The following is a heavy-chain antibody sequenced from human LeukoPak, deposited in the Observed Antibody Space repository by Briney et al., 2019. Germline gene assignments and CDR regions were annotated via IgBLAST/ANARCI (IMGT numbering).Heavy chain of an antibody. CDR1: GGSIISYY. CDR2: IYYSGST. Sequence: SETLSLTCTVSGGSIISYYWSWIRQPPGKGLEWIGYIYYSGSTNYNPSLKSRVTISVDTSKNQFSLKLSSVTAADTAVYYCARLYGSGSYPPTNWFDPWGQGTLVTVSS. V-gene: IGHV4-59*08. J-gene: IGHJ5*02. D-gene: IGHD3-10*01. CDR3: ARLYGSGSYPPTNWFDP.